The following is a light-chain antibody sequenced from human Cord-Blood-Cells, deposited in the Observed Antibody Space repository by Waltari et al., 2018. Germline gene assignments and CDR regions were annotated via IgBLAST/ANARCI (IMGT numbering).Light chain of an antibody. CDR1: QSVNSN. CDR2: GAS. V-gene: IGKV3-15*01. CDR3: QQYNNWPIT. Sequence: EIVITQSPATLSVSPGERATLSCRASQSVNSNLAWYQQKPGQAPRLLIYGASTRATGIPARFSGSGSGTEFTLTFSSLQFEDFAVYSCQQYNNWPITFGQGTRLEIK. J-gene: IGKJ5*01.